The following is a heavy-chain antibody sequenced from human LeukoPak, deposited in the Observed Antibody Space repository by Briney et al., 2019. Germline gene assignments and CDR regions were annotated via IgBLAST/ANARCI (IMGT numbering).Heavy chain of an antibody. D-gene: IGHD6-19*01. CDR2: IYTTGGK. CDR3: ARGSDGWFAFDY. V-gene: IGHV3-66*01. Sequence: GGSLRLSCAVSEFTVSSNYMSWVRQAPGKGLEWVSIIYTTGGKYYADSVKGRFTISRDNSKHTLYLQMNSLRAEDTAVYYCARGSDGWFAFDYWGQGILVTVSS. CDR1: EFTVSSNY. J-gene: IGHJ4*02.